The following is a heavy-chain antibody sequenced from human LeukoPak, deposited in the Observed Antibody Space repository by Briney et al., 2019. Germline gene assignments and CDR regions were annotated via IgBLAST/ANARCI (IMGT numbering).Heavy chain of an antibody. CDR3: ARDLASGYELSYYFDY. CDR2: ISSSGSTI. D-gene: IGHD5-12*01. V-gene: IGHV3-11*04. CDR1: GFTFSDYY. J-gene: IGHJ4*02. Sequence: PGGSLRLSCAASGFTFSDYYMSWIRQAPGKGLEWVSYISSSGSTIYYADSVKGRFTISRDNSKNTLYLQMNSLRAEDTAVYYCARDLASGYELSYYFDYWGQGTLVTVSS.